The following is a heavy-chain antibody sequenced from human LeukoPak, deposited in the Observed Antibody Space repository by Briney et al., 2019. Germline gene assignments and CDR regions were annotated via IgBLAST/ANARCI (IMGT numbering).Heavy chain of an antibody. V-gene: IGHV1-46*01. CDR3: ARDTRTMTAVTRGQHYYYGLDV. CDR1: GYTFTNYY. Sequence: ASVKVSCKPSGYTFTNYYLHWVRQAPGHGLEWMAIINPSDGGTYYEQKLQGRVTVTRDTSTSTVYMELSSLRSEDTAVYYCARDTRTMTAVTRGQHYYYGLDVWGQGTTVTVSS. D-gene: IGHD4-17*01. J-gene: IGHJ6*02. CDR2: INPSDGGT.